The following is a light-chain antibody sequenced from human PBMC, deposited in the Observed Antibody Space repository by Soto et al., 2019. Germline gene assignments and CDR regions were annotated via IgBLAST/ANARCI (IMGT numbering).Light chain of an antibody. J-gene: IGKJ4*01. CDR2: DAS. V-gene: IGKV1-33*01. Sequence: DIQMTQAPSSLSARVGDRITITCQASQDVGVYLDWYQQKPGKAPKVLIYDASSLKTRAPSRFSGSGSGTLFTLTISSLQPEDFATYYCRQYDSLPLTFGGGTKVEIK. CDR3: RQYDSLPLT. CDR1: QDVGVY.